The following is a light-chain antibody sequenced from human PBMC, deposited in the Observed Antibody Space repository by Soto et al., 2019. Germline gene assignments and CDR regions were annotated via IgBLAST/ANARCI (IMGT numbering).Light chain of an antibody. CDR2: GAS. CDR1: QSVSSSY. Sequence: EIVLTQSPGTLSLSPGERATLSCRASQSVSSSYLAWYQQKPGQAPRLRIYGASSRATGIPDRFSGSGSGTDFTLTISRLETEDFAVYYCQQYGSSPWTFGQGTKVDIK. CDR3: QQYGSSPWT. J-gene: IGKJ1*01. V-gene: IGKV3-20*01.